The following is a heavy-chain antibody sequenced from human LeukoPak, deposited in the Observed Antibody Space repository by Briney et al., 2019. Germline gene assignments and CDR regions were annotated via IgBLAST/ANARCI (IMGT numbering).Heavy chain of an antibody. CDR3: ARAYNWLNFDY. V-gene: IGHV3-66*01. D-gene: IGHD1-1*01. Sequence: GGSLRLSCAASGFTFSSYSMNWVRQAPGKGLEWVSTIYNAGNTNYADSVKGRFTISRDNSKSTLYLQMNSLRAEDTAVYYCARAYNWLNFDYWGQGILVTVSS. J-gene: IGHJ4*02. CDR2: IYNAGNT. CDR1: GFTFSSYS.